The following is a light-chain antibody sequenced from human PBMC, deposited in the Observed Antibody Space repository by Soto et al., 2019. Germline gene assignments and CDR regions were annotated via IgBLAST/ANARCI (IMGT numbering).Light chain of an antibody. J-gene: IGKJ5*01. CDR1: PSVSSN. V-gene: IGKV3D-15*01. CDR2: GAS. Sequence: IVLQQSLATLSVSPGESSTLSGRASPSVSSNLAWHQQRPGQANRLLIYGASTRATGVPARFSGGGSGTEFTLTITSLQSEDFAVYWCQKYNNWPLTVGTGTRLGIK. CDR3: QKYNNWPLT.